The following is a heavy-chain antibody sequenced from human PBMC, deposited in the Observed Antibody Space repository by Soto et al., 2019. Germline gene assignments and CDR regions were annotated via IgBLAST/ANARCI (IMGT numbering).Heavy chain of an antibody. V-gene: IGHV1-18*04. D-gene: IGHD6-19*01. CDR3: ARDIGAQPRSGWYVRILDYYCGWDL. CDR1: GYTFTGYG. Sequence: ASVKVSCKASGYTFTGYGISWVRQAPGQGLEWMGWISAYNGNTNYAQKLQGRVTMTTDTFTSTAYMELRSLRSDDTAVYYCARDIGAQPRSGWYVRILDYYCGWDLWGKGTTVTVSS. J-gene: IGHJ6*04. CDR2: ISAYNGNT.